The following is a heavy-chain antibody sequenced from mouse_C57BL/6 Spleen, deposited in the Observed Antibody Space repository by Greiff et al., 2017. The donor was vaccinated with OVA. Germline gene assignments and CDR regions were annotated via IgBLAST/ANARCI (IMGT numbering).Heavy chain of an antibody. CDR2: IDPSDSET. V-gene: IGHV1-52*01. Sequence: QVQLQQPGAELVRPGSSVKLSCKASGYTFTSYWMHWVKQRPIQGLEWIGNIDPSDSETHYNQKFKDKATLTVAKSSSTVYMQLSSLTSEDSAVYYCARGGTWDYFDDWGQGTTLTVSS. CDR3: ARGGTWDYFDD. CDR1: GYTFTSYW. J-gene: IGHJ2*01. D-gene: IGHD3-3*01.